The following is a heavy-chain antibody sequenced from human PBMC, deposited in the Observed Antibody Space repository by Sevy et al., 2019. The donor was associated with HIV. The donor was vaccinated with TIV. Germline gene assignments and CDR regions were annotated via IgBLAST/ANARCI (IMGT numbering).Heavy chain of an antibody. D-gene: IGHD2-21*02. CDR2: IIPGVGIA. Sequence: ASVKVSCKASGGTLNNYGMNWVRQAPGQGLDWMGGIIPGVGIASYELKIQGRAAITADESTSTIYLEVGRLRSDDTAVYFCASVRPCGGDCYFFDTWGQGTLVTVSS. V-gene: IGHV1-69*10. CDR3: ASVRPCGGDCYFFDT. J-gene: IGHJ4*02. CDR1: GGTLNNYG.